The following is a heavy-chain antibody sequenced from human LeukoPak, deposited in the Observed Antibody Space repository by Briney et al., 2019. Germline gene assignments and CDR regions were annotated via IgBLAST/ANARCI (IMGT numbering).Heavy chain of an antibody. D-gene: IGHD3-22*01. CDR3: AKVRYDSSGYQSPYFDY. CDR2: ISGSGGST. CDR1: GVTFSSYA. V-gene: IGHV3-23*01. Sequence: GGSLRLSCAASGVTFSSYAMNWVRQAPGKGLEWVSVISGSGGSTYYADSVKGRFTISRDNSKNTLYLQMNSLRAEDTAVYYCAKVRYDSSGYQSPYFDYWGQGILVTVSS. J-gene: IGHJ4*02.